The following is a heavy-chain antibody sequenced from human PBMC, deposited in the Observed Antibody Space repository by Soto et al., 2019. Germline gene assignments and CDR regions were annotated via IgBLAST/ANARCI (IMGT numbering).Heavy chain of an antibody. CDR3: ARGPYGGGGYWFDP. V-gene: IGHV3-21*01. D-gene: IGHD6-19*01. CDR2: IESTSAYP. J-gene: IGHJ5*01. CDR1: GFTFSNYG. Sequence: GGSLRLSCVASGFTFSNYGMNWVRQPPGKGLEWVSSIESTSAYPTYADSVKGRFTISRDNTKNSLYLQMNSLTPEDTAVYYCARGPYGGGGYWFDPWGQGTLVTVSS.